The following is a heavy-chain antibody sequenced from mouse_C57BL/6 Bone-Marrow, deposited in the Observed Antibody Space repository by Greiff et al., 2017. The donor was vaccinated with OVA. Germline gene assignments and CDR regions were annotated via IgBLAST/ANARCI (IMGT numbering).Heavy chain of an antibody. CDR1: GFTFSDYG. J-gene: IGHJ3*01. Sequence: DVMLVESGGGLVKPGGSLKLSCAASGFTFSDYGMHWVRQAPEQGLEWVAYISSGSRTIYYADTVKGRFTISRDNAKNTLFLQMTSLRSEDTAMYYCARGRPFAYWGQGTLVTVSA. CDR3: ARGRPFAY. V-gene: IGHV5-17*01. CDR2: ISSGSRTI.